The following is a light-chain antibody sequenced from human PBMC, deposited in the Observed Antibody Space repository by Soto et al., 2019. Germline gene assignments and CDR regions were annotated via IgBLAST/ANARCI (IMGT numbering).Light chain of an antibody. CDR2: AAS. V-gene: IGKV1-39*01. CDR1: PSISSY. CDR3: QQTYSTPLT. Sequence: EIQMTQSPSSLSGSVGDRVTITCRASPSISSYLNWYQHKPGKAPELLIYAASNLQAGAPSRFSGSGSGTDFTLTISSLQPEDFATYYCQQTYSTPLTFGGGTKVEI. J-gene: IGKJ4*01.